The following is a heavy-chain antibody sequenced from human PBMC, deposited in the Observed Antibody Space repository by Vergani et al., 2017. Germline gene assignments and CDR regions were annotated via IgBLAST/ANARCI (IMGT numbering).Heavy chain of an antibody. V-gene: IGHV3-33*03. CDR1: GFTFSSYG. CDR3: ARTVEMATIFDY. J-gene: IGHJ4*02. CDR2: IWYDGSNK. D-gene: IGHD5-24*01. Sequence: QVQLVESGGGVVQPGRSLRLSCAASGFTFSSYGMHWVRQAPGKGLEWVAVIWYDGSNKYYVDSVKGRFTISRDNAKNSLYLQMNSLRAEDTAVYYCARTVEMATIFDYWGQGTLVTVSS.